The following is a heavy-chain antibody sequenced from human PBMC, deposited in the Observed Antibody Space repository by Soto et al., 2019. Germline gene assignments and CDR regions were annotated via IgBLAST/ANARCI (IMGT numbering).Heavy chain of an antibody. Sequence: PGGSLRLSCAASGFTFSSYAMSWVRQAPGKGLEWVSAISGSGGSTYYADSVKGRFTISRDNSKNTLYLQMNSLRAEDTAVYYCAKQITMVRGVINPFDYWGQGTLVTVSS. J-gene: IGHJ4*02. V-gene: IGHV3-23*01. D-gene: IGHD3-10*01. CDR1: GFTFSSYA. CDR3: AKQITMVRGVINPFDY. CDR2: ISGSGGST.